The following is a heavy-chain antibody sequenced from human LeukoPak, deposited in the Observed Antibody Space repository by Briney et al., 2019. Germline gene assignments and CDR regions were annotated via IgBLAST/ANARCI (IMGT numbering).Heavy chain of an antibody. V-gene: IGHV1-46*01. D-gene: IGHD6-13*01. J-gene: IGHJ4*02. CDR3: ASARGQQLMTATPPFDY. Sequence: ASVKVSCKASGYTFTSYYMHWVRRAPGQGLEWMGIINPSGGSTSYAQKFQGRVTMTRDTSTSTVYMELSSLRSEDTAVYYCASARGQQLMTATPPFDYWGQGTLVTVSS. CDR2: INPSGGST. CDR1: GYTFTSYY.